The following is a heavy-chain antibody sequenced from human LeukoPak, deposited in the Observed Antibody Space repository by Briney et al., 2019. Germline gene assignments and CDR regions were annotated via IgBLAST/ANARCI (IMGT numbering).Heavy chain of an antibody. D-gene: IGHD6-25*01. J-gene: IGHJ4*02. Sequence: ASVKVSCKASGYTFTTYDINWVRQATGQGLEWMGWLSPNSGNTGYAQEFQGRVTMTRDTSINTAYMELSSLTSEDTAVYFCARGVTAGVDFWGQGTLVTVSS. CDR3: ARGVTAGVDF. CDR2: LSPNSGNT. V-gene: IGHV1-8*01. CDR1: GYTFTTYD.